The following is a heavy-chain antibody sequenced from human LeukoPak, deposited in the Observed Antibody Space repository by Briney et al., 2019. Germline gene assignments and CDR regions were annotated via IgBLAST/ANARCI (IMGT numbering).Heavy chain of an antibody. V-gene: IGHV1-3*01. CDR2: INAGNGNT. Sequence: VASVKLSCKASGYTFTSYAMHWVRQAPGQGLEWIRWINAGNGNTKYSQKYHCSVTITRDTSASTAYMELSSLRSEDTAVYYCARGVSDSSGWYPYFQHWGQGTLVTVSS. CDR1: GYTFTSYA. J-gene: IGHJ1*01. D-gene: IGHD6-19*01. CDR3: ARGVSDSSGWYPYFQH.